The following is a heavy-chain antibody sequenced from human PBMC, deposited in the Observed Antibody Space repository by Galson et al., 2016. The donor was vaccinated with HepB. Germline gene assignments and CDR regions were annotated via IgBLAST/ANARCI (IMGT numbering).Heavy chain of an antibody. CDR2: ISYDGSKK. CDR3: AKDPGDLPLVWLGELKN. D-gene: IGHD3-10*01. Sequence: SLRLSCAASGFTFSRFGMHWVRQAPGKELEWVAIISYDGSKKYYVDSVKGRFTISRDNSNNTLYLHMNSLRDVDTAVYYCAKDPGDLPLVWLGELKNWGQGTLVTVSS. CDR1: GFTFSRFG. V-gene: IGHV3-30*18. J-gene: IGHJ4*02.